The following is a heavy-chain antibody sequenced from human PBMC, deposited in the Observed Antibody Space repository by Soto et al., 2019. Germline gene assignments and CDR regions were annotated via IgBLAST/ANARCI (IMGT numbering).Heavy chain of an antibody. CDR3: ARDRNYYDSSGFGAFDI. J-gene: IGHJ3*02. V-gene: IGHV1-69*13. Sequence: SVKVSCKASGGTFSSYAISWVRQAPGQGLEWMGGIIPIFGTANYAQKFQGRVTITADESTSTAYMELSSLRSEDTAVYYCARDRNYYDSSGFGAFDIWGQGTMVTVSS. D-gene: IGHD3-22*01. CDR1: GGTFSSYA. CDR2: IIPIFGTA.